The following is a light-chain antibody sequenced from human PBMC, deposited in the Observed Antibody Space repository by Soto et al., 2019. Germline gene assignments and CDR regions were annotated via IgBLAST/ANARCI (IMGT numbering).Light chain of an antibody. CDR2: DAS. V-gene: IGKV1-33*01. Sequence: DIQMTQSPSSLSATVGDRVTITCQASQNINNYLNWYQQKPGRAPKLLIYDASNLEAGVPSGFRGSGSGTDFTLTISSLQPDDFATYYCQQYYRSSISFGQGTRLEIK. CDR3: QQYYRSSIS. J-gene: IGKJ5*01. CDR1: QNINNY.